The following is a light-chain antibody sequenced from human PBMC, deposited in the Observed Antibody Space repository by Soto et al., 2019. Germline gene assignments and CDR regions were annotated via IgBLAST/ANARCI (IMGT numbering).Light chain of an antibody. CDR3: QQYDDSPIT. J-gene: IGKJ5*01. V-gene: IGKV3-20*01. CDR1: QIVDSGY. Sequence: EIVLTQSPGTLSLSPGDRATLSCRASQIVDSGYLAWYQQRPGQAPRLLIYGTSSRATGIPDRFSGSGSGTDFTLASSRLEPEDFAVYYCQQYDDSPITFGQGTLL. CDR2: GTS.